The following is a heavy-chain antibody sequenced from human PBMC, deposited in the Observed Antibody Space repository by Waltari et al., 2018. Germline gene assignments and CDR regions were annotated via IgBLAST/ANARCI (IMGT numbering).Heavy chain of an antibody. J-gene: IGHJ3*02. CDR1: GYTFTSYG. V-gene: IGHV1-18*01. CDR3: ARDPQYSSSWSHDAFDI. D-gene: IGHD6-13*01. Sequence: QVQLVQSGAEVKKPGASVKVSCKASGYTFTSYGISWVRQAPGQGLEWMGWISAYNGNTNYAQKLQGRVTMTTDTSTSTAYMELRSLRSDDTAVYYCARDPQYSSSWSHDAFDIWGQGTMVTVSS. CDR2: ISAYNGNT.